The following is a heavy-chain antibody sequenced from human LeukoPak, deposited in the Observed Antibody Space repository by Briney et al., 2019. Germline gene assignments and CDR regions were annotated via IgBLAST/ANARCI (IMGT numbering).Heavy chain of an antibody. V-gene: IGHV3-23*01. D-gene: IGHD6-19*01. J-gene: IGHJ4*02. Sequence: GGSLRLSCAASGFTFSSYAMSWVRQAPGKGLEWVSVISGSGGTKHYADSVKGRFTISRDNSKNTLYLQMNSLRAEDTALYYCANKVPMAGNPLDYWGQGALVTVSS. CDR1: GFTFSSYA. CDR3: ANKVPMAGNPLDY. CDR2: ISGSGGTK.